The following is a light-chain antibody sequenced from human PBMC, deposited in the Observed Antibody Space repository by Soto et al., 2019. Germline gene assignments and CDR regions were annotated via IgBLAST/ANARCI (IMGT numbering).Light chain of an antibody. CDR2: TTS. CDR3: QQTYTLTRT. Sequence: DIQMTQSPSSLSACVGDRVTVACRASQTVRKFVNWYQQKQGKVPTLLIFTTSTLHSGVPSRLSGSGYGTELTLTINGLKPEDFDTYYCQQTYTLTRTFAQGTKVDIK. CDR1: QTVRKF. J-gene: IGKJ1*01. V-gene: IGKV1-39*01.